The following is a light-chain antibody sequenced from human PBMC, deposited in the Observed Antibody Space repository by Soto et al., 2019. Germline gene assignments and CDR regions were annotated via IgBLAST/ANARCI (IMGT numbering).Light chain of an antibody. Sequence: QSVLTQPASVSGSPGQSITISCTGTSNDVGGYNYVSWYQQHPGKAPKLMIYDVNNRPSGVSNRFSGSKSGNTASLTISGLQAGDEADYYCSSYTSSSTSVLFGGGTKLTVL. CDR3: SSYTSSSTSVL. V-gene: IGLV2-14*03. CDR2: DVN. CDR1: SNDVGGYNY. J-gene: IGLJ2*01.